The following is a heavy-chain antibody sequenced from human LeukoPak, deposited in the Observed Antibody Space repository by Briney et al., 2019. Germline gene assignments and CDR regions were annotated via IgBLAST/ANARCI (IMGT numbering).Heavy chain of an antibody. D-gene: IGHD3-22*01. V-gene: IGHV1-18*01. CDR2: ISAYNSNT. CDR1: GYTFTSYG. CDR3: ARMALSAYYDSSGYYSYYFDY. Sequence: ASVKVSCKASGYTFTSYGISWVRQAPGQGLEWMGWISAYNSNTNYAQKLQGRVTMTTDTSTSTAYMELRSLRSDDTAVYYCARMALSAYYDSSGYYSYYFDYWGQGTLVTVSS. J-gene: IGHJ4*02.